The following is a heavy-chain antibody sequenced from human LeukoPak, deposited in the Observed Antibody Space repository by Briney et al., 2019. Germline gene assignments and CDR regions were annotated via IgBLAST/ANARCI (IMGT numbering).Heavy chain of an antibody. CDR3: ARFRVGVEMATVDY. D-gene: IGHD5-24*01. J-gene: IGHJ4*02. Sequence: ASVKVSCKTSGYTFTSYGITWVRQAPEQGLEWMGWISTYNGNTNYAQKLQGRVTMTTDTSTSTAYMELRSLRSDDTAVYYCARFRVGVEMATVDYWGQGTLVTVSS. V-gene: IGHV1-18*01. CDR2: ISTYNGNT. CDR1: GYTFTSYG.